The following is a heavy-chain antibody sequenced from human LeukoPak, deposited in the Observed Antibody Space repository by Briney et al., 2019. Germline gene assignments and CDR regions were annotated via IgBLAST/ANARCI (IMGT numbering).Heavy chain of an antibody. V-gene: IGHV3-33*01. J-gene: IGHJ4*02. CDR2: IWYDGSNK. CDR3: ARAERVYYYFDY. CDR1: GFTFSSYG. Sequence: GRSLRLSCAASGFTFSSYGMHWVRQAPGKGLEWVAVIWYDGSNKYYADSVKGRFTISRDNSKNTLYLQMNSLRAEDTAVYYCARAERVYYYFDYGAREPWSPSPQ. D-gene: IGHD3-10*01.